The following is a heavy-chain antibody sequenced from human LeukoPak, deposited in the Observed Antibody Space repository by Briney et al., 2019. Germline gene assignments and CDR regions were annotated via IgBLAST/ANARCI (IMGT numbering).Heavy chain of an antibody. CDR1: GGTFSSYA. D-gene: IGHD3-22*01. CDR3: ARARRSDSSGYYNLDAFDI. J-gene: IGHJ3*02. V-gene: IGHV1-69*05. Sequence: ASVKVSCKASGGTFSSYAISWVRQAPGQGLEWMGGIIPIFGTANYAQKFQGRVTITTDESTSAAYMELSSLRSEDTAVYYCARARRSDSSGYYNLDAFDIWGQGTMVTVSS. CDR2: IIPIFGTA.